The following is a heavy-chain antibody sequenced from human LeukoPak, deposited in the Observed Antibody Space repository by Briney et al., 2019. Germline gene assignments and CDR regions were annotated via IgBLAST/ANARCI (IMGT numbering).Heavy chain of an antibody. D-gene: IGHD7-27*01. CDR1: GYTFTSYA. J-gene: IGHJ5*02. CDR2: INPGNGNT. Sequence: ASVKVSCKASGYTFTSYAIHWVRQATGQSLEWMGWINPGNGNTEHSQKFQGRVTITRDTSASTAYMELRSLRSEDTAVYYCARDLSWGGQNWLDPWGQGTLVTVSS. CDR3: ARDLSWGGQNWLDP. V-gene: IGHV1-3*01.